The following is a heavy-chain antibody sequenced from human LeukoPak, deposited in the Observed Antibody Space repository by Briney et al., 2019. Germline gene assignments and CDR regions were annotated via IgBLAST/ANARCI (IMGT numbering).Heavy chain of an antibody. J-gene: IGHJ5*02. CDR1: DGSISSGYYY. CDR3: ARDPHPYYDFWSGPLGWFDP. D-gene: IGHD3-3*01. CDR2: IYYSGST. Sequence: SETLSLTCSVSDGSISSGYYYWTWIRQPSGKGLEWIGSIYYSGSTYYNPSLKSRVTISVDTSKNQFSLKLSSVTAADTAVYYCARDPHPYYDFWSGPLGWFDPWGQGTLVTVSS. V-gene: IGHV4-39*07.